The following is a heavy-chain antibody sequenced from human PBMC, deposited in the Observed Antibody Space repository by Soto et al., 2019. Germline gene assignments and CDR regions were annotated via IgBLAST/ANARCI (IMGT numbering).Heavy chain of an antibody. Sequence: EVQLVESGGGLVKPGGSLRLSCAASGFTFSSYSMNWVRQAPGKGLEWVSSISSSSSYIYYADSVKGRFTISRDNAKNSLYLQMNSLRAEDTAVYYCAREKQLGRQVFDYWGQGTLVTVSS. V-gene: IGHV3-21*01. J-gene: IGHJ4*02. CDR3: AREKQLGRQVFDY. CDR2: ISSSSSYI. D-gene: IGHD6-6*01. CDR1: GFTFSSYS.